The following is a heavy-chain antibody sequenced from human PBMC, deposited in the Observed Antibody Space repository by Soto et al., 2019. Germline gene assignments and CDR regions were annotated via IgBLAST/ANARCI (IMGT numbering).Heavy chain of an antibody. CDR3: ARGRRYCSSTSCYLLGYYYYYYGMDV. CDR2: IIPIFGTA. Sequence: ASVKVSCKASGGTFSSYAISWVRQAPGQGLEWMGGIIPIFGTANYAQKFQGRVTITADESTSTAYMELSSLRSEDTAVYYCARGRRYCSSTSCYLLGYYYYYYGMDVWGQGTTVTVSS. D-gene: IGHD2-2*01. V-gene: IGHV1-69*13. CDR1: GGTFSSYA. J-gene: IGHJ6*02.